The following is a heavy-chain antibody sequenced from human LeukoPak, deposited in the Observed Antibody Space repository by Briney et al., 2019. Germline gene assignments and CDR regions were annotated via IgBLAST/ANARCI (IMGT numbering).Heavy chain of an antibody. CDR3: ARGGYYGSGNDFRFDP. CDR2: IHYTGSA. V-gene: IGHV4-59*01. D-gene: IGHD3-10*01. Sequence: PSETLSLTCTVSGGSINSYYWSWIRQPPGKGLECIGYIHYTGSANYNPSLKSRVTISVDTSKSQFSLRLSSVTAADTAIYYCARGGYYGSGNDFRFDPWGQGTLVTVSS. J-gene: IGHJ5*02. CDR1: GGSINSYY.